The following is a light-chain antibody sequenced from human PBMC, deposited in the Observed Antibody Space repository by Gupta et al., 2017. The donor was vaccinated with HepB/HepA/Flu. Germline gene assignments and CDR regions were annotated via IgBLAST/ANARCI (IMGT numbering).Light chain of an antibody. CDR1: QSVSSN. Sequence: EIVMTQSPATLSVSPGERATLSCRASQSVSSNLAWYQQKPGQAPRLLIYGASTRATGIPARFSGSGSGTEFTLTISSLQSEDFAVDYCQQYNNCPPLTFGGGTKVE. J-gene: IGKJ4*01. CDR2: GAS. CDR3: QQYNNCPPLT. V-gene: IGKV3-15*01.